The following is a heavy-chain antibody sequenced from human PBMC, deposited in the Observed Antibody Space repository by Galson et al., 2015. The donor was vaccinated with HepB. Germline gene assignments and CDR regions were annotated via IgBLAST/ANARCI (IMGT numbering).Heavy chain of an antibody. J-gene: IGHJ4*02. CDR3: VRGRERVQPSAVSGDY. D-gene: IGHD1-1*01. CDR2: ISSEGDFT. V-gene: IGHV3-64D*06. CDR1: GFTFRTYS. Sequence: SLRLSCAASGFTFRTYSMYWVRQAPGKGLECVSLISSEGDFTRYADSVKGRFTISRDNSKSTLYLQMSTLRTEDTAVYYCVRGRERVQPSAVSGDYWGQGALVTVSS.